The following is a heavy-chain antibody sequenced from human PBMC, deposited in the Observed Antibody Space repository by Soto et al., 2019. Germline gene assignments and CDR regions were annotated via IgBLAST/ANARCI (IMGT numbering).Heavy chain of an antibody. CDR1: GGSISSGGYY. D-gene: IGHD3-22*01. Sequence: SETLSLTCTVSGGSISSGGYYWSWIRQHPGKGLEWIGYSYYSGSTYYNPSLKSRVTISVDTSKNQFSLKLSSVTAADTAVYYCARNLRTNYYDSSGYYSPWGRGTLVTVAS. CDR3: ARNLRTNYYDSSGYYSP. CDR2: SYYSGST. V-gene: IGHV4-31*03. J-gene: IGHJ5*02.